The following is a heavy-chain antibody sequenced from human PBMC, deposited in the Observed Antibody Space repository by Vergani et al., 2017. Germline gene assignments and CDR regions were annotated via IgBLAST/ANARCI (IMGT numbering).Heavy chain of an antibody. CDR1: GGSISSGGYY. Sequence: QVQLQESCPGLVKPSQTLSLTCTVSGGSISSGGYYWSWFRQHPGKGLEWIGYIYYSGSTYYNPSLKSRVTISVDTSKNQFSLKLSSVTAADTAVYYCARGIVVVMAFDIWGQGTMVTVSS. D-gene: IGHD2-21*01. CDR3: ARGIVVVMAFDI. CDR2: IYYSGST. J-gene: IGHJ3*02. V-gene: IGHV4-31*03.